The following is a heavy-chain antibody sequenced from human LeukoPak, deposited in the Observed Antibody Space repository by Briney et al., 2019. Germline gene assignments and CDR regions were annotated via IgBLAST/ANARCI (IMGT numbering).Heavy chain of an antibody. CDR2: ISGSGGST. D-gene: IGHD2-2*01. CDR1: GFTFSSYA. Sequence: QPGGSLRLSCAASGFTFSSYAMSWVRQAPGKGLEWVSAISGSGGSTYYADSVKGRFTISRDNSKNTLYPQMNSLRAEDTAVYYCANPRHQEPAAGNYYYYYGMDVWGQGTTVTVSS. J-gene: IGHJ6*02. V-gene: IGHV3-23*01. CDR3: ANPRHQEPAAGNYYYYYGMDV.